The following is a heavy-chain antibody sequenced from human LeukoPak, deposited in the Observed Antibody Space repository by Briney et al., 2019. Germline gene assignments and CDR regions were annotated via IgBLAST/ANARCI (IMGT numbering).Heavy chain of an antibody. J-gene: IGHJ5*02. CDR1: GGTFSSDT. CDR3: ARAELIVGATTEVGHNCFDT. CDR2: IIPIFGTA. D-gene: IGHD1-26*01. Sequence: SVKVPCEASGGTFSSDTITWVRQAPGQGLEWMGGIIPIFGTANYAQKFQGRVTITTDESTSTADMELSRLSPEDTAVYYCARAELIVGATTEVGHNCFDTWGEGTLVTVSS. V-gene: IGHV1-69*05.